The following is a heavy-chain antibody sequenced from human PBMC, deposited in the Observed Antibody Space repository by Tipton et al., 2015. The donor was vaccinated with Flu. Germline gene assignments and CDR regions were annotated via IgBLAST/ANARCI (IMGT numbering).Heavy chain of an antibody. CDR2: IYSSGST. CDR3: ARAGYSGSWYYLDF. V-gene: IGHV4-4*07. J-gene: IGHJ4*02. D-gene: IGHD5-12*01. CDR1: GGSISSYY. Sequence: TLSLTCTVSGGSISSYYWSWIRQPAGKGLEWIGRIYSSGSTNYNPSLKSRVTISVDTSKNEFSLKLSSVTAADTAVYYCARAGYSGSWYYLDFWGQGTLVTVSS.